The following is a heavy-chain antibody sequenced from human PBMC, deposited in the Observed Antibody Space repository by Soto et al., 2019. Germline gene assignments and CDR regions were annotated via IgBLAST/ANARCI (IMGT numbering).Heavy chain of an antibody. CDR1: GFTLSSYA. CDR2: IKQNGSEK. Sequence: GGSLRLSCAASGFTLSSYAMNWVRQAPGKGLEWVANIKQNGSEKYYVDSVKGRFTISRDNAKNSLYLQMNSLRAEDTAVYYCARTVWFGEFDYWGQGTLVTVSS. D-gene: IGHD3-10*01. CDR3: ARTVWFGEFDY. J-gene: IGHJ4*02. V-gene: IGHV3-7*01.